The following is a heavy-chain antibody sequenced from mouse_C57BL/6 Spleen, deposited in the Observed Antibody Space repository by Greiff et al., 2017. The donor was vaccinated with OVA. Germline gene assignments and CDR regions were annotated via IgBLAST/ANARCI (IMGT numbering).Heavy chain of an antibody. CDR2: INPSSGYT. V-gene: IGHV1-7*01. Sequence: QVQLKESGAELAKPGASVKLSCKASGYTFTSYWMHWVNQRPGQGLEWIGNINPSSGYTKSNQKFKDKATLTVDKSSSTASMQLSSLTSEASAVYVCSRVRRGGYYFDYWGKGTTLTVSS. D-gene: IGHD1-1*02. J-gene: IGHJ2*01. CDR1: GYTFTSYW. CDR3: SRVRRGGYYFDY.